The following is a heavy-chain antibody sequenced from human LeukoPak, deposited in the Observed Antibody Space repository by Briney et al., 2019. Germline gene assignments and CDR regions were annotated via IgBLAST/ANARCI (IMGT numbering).Heavy chain of an antibody. Sequence: GGSLRLSCAASGFTFSRYAMSWVRQAPGKGLERVSTISGSGGSTYYAASVRGRFAISRDNSKNTLYLQMNSLRVEDTAMYYCAKPDASTVTPYYFDYWGQGTLVTVSS. J-gene: IGHJ4*02. CDR1: GFTFSRYA. CDR2: ISGSGGST. V-gene: IGHV3-23*01. D-gene: IGHD4-17*01. CDR3: AKPDASTVTPYYFDY.